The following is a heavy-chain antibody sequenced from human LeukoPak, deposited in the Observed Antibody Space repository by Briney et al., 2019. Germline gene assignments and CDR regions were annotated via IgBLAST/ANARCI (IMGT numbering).Heavy chain of an antibody. CDR2: IKQDGSEK. CDR1: GFTSTRHW. D-gene: IGHD2-15*01. V-gene: IGHV3-7*01. Sequence: GGSLRLSCVASGFTSTRHWMSWVRPAPGKGREWVTNIKQDGSEKYYVDSVKGRFTISRDNAKNSLYLQMNSLRAEDTAVYYCARDSLPPGDAFDIWGQGTKVTVSS. CDR3: ARDSLPPGDAFDI. J-gene: IGHJ3*02.